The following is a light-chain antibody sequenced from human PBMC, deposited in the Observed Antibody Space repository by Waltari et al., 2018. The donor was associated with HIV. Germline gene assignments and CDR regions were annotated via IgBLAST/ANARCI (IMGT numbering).Light chain of an antibody. J-gene: IGLJ3*02. V-gene: IGLV2-11*01. CDR1: SSDFGGYNY. CDR2: DVS. Sequence: QSAMTQPRSVSGSPGQSVTISCTGTSSDFGGYNYVPWYQQHPGKAPKVMIYDVSKRPSGVPDRFSGSKSGNTASLTISGLQAEDEADYYCCSYAGSYTLKFGGGTKLTVL. CDR3: CSYAGSYTLK.